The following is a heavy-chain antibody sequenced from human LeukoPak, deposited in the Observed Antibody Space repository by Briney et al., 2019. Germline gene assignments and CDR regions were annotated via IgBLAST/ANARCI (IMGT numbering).Heavy chain of an antibody. CDR1: GFTFSSYG. Sequence: GGSLRLSCAASGFTFSSYGMHWVRQAPGKGLEWVAFIRYDGSNKYYGDSVKGRFTISRDNSKNTLYMQMNNLIAEGKAAYYCAKEQGRSGWYWWFDPWGQGTMVTVSS. CDR2: IRYDGSNK. J-gene: IGHJ5*02. CDR3: AKEQGRSGWYWWFDP. V-gene: IGHV3-30*02. D-gene: IGHD6-19*01.